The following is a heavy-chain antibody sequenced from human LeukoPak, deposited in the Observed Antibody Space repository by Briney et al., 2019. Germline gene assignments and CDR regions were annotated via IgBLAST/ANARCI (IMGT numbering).Heavy chain of an antibody. J-gene: IGHJ4*02. V-gene: IGHV3-21*01. CDR2: ISSSSSYI. D-gene: IGHD2-15*01. Sequence: PGGSLRLSCEASGFTVSSNYMSWVRQAPGKGLEWVSSISSSSSYIYYADSVKGRFTISRDNAKNSLYLQMNSLRAEDTAVYYCARVLPPPAWGQGTLVTVSS. CDR1: GFTVSSNY. CDR3: ARVLPPPA.